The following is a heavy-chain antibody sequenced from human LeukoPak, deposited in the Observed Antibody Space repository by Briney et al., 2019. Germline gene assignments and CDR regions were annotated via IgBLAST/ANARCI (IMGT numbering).Heavy chain of an antibody. J-gene: IGHJ4*02. D-gene: IGHD3-9*01. V-gene: IGHV1-3*01. CDR3: AKDGIRYFDWLPDY. CDR2: ISAGNGNT. CDR1: GYTFTSYA. Sequence: ASVKVSCKASGYTFTSYAMHWVRQAPGQRLEWMGWISAGNGNTKYSQKFQGRVTITRDTSASTAYMELSSLRSEDTALYYCAKDGIRYFDWLPDYWGQGTLVTVSS.